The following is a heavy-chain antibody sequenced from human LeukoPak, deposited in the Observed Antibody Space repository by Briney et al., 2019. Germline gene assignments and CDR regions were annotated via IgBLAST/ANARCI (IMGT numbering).Heavy chain of an antibody. CDR3: ASSGYYDTLEAFDI. J-gene: IGHJ3*02. V-gene: IGHV4-34*01. Sequence: SETLSLTCAVYGGSFSDYYWSWIRQPPGKGLEWIGEINHSGSTNYNPSLKSRVTISVDTSKNQFSLKLSSVTAADTAVYYCASSGYYDTLEAFDIWGQGTMVTVSS. D-gene: IGHD3-22*01. CDR1: GGSFSDYY. CDR2: INHSGST.